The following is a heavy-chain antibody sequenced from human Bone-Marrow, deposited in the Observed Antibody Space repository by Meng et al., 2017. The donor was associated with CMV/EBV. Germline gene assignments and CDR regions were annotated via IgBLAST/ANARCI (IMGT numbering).Heavy chain of an antibody. D-gene: IGHD6-19*01. Sequence: GQLGQSGTEMKKPGASVKCSCTTSGFTFSDYYINWVRQAPGQGLEWMGWVNSKNEATNYARKFQGRVSMTRDTSISTAHMELSRLMSDDTAVYYCVRSSGWSLFDYWGQGTLVTVSS. V-gene: IGHV1-2*02. CDR2: VNSKNEAT. J-gene: IGHJ4*02. CDR3: VRSSGWSLFDY. CDR1: GFTFSDYY.